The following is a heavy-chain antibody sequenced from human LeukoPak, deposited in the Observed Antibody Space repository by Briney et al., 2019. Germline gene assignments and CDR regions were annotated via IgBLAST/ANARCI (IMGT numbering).Heavy chain of an antibody. Sequence: ASVKVSCKASGYTFTSYAMHWVRQAPGQRLEWMGWINAGNGNTKYSQEFQGRVTITRDTSASTAYMELSSLRSEDTAVYYCARGDPDISFGVVGDAFDIWGQGTMVTVSS. CDR1: GYTFTSYA. J-gene: IGHJ3*02. CDR2: INAGNGNT. D-gene: IGHD3-3*01. CDR3: ARGDPDISFGVVGDAFDI. V-gene: IGHV1-3*03.